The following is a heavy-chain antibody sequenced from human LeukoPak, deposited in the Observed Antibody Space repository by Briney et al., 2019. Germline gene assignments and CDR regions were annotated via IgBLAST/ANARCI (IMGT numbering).Heavy chain of an antibody. D-gene: IGHD3-10*01. CDR3: ASGCITMVRGVIPYYYMDV. CDR2: INPNSGGT. V-gene: IGHV1-2*02. J-gene: IGHJ6*03. CDR1: GYTFTGYY. Sequence: ASVKVSCKTSGYTFTGYYMHWVRQAPGQGLEWMGWINPNSGGTNYAQKFQGRVTMTRDTSISTAYMELSRLRSEDTAVYYCASGCITMVRGVIPYYYMDVWGKGTTVTISS.